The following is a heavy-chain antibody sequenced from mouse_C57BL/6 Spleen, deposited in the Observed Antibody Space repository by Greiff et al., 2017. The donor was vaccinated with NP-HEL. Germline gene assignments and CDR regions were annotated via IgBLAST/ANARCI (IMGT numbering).Heavy chain of an antibody. Sequence: EVKVVESGAELVKPGASVKLSCTASGFNIKDYYMHWVKQRTEQGLEWIGRIDPGDGETKYAPKFQGKATITADTSSNTAYLQLSSLTSEDTAVYYCARSGGNYVGYFDVWGTGTTVTVSS. CDR1: GFNIKDYY. V-gene: IGHV14-2*01. D-gene: IGHD2-1*01. CDR2: IDPGDGET. CDR3: ARSGGNYVGYFDV. J-gene: IGHJ1*03.